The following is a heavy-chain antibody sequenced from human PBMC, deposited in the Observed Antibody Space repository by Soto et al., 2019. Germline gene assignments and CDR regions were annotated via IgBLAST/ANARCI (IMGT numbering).Heavy chain of an antibody. CDR2: INAGNGNT. D-gene: IGHD2-2*01. Sequence: ASLKVSCKASGYTFTSYAMHWVRQAPGQRLEWMGWINAGNGNTKYSQKFQGRVTITRDTSASTAYMELSSLRSEDTAVYYCARVESGYCISTSCHYFDYWGQGTLVNVSS. V-gene: IGHV1-3*01. CDR3: ARVESGYCISTSCHYFDY. J-gene: IGHJ4*02. CDR1: GYTFTSYA.